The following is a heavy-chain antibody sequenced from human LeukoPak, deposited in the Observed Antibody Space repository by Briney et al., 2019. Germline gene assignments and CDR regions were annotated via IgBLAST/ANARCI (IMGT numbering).Heavy chain of an antibody. CDR2: IIPIFGTA. CDR3: ARDQARGPRGEFDI. Sequence: ASVKVSCKASGGTFSSYAISWVRQAPGQGLEWMGGIIPIFGTANYAQKFQGRVTITTDESTSTAYRELSSLTSEHTAVYYCARDQARGPRGEFDIWGQGTMVTVYS. D-gene: IGHD3-3*01. J-gene: IGHJ3*02. V-gene: IGHV1-69*05. CDR1: GGTFSSYA.